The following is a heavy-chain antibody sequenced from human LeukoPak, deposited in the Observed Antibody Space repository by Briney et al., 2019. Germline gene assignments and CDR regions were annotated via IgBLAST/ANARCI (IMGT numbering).Heavy chain of an antibody. D-gene: IGHD5-18*01. CDR1: GFTFSIHC. V-gene: IGHV3-7*04. CDR3: ARTDGGGYGNFDS. Sequence: PGGSLRLSCAASGFTFSIHCMSCVRQAPGKGLEWVANIKQDGRGKYYVDSVKGRFTISRDNAENSVYLQMNSLRVEDTAAYYCARTDGGGYGNFDSWGQGTLVTVSS. CDR2: IKQDGRGK. J-gene: IGHJ4*02.